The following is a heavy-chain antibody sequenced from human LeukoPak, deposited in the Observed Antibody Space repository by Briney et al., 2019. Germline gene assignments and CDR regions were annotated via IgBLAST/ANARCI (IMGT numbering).Heavy chain of an antibody. CDR1: GFTFSSYS. Sequence: GGSLRLSCAAPGFTFSSYSMNWVRQAPGKGLEWVSYISSSSSTIYYADSVKGRLTISRDNAKNSLYLQMNSLRAEGTAVYYCARLIVVVPAATFDYWGQGTLVTVSS. D-gene: IGHD2-2*01. J-gene: IGHJ4*02. CDR2: ISSSSSTI. V-gene: IGHV3-48*01. CDR3: ARLIVVVPAATFDY.